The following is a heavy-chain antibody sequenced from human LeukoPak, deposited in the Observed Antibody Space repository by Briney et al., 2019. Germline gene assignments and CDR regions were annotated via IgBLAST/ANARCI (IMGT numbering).Heavy chain of an antibody. Sequence: GASVEVSCKASGGTFSSYAISWVRQAPGQGLEWMGRIIPIFGIANYAQKFRGRVTITADKSTSTAYMELSSLRSEDTAVYYCARGKYSSSWYYFDYWGQGTLVTVSS. CDR2: IIPIFGIA. CDR1: GGTFSSYA. D-gene: IGHD6-13*01. J-gene: IGHJ4*02. V-gene: IGHV1-69*04. CDR3: ARGKYSSSWYYFDY.